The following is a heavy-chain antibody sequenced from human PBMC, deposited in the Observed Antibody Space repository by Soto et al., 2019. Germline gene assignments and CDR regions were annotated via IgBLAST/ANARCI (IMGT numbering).Heavy chain of an antibody. CDR2: INHSGST. CDR3: ARVVSGSRDGYKP. V-gene: IGHV4-34*01. D-gene: IGHD5-12*01. J-gene: IGHJ5*02. CDR1: GGSFSGYY. Sequence: SETLSLTCAVYGGSFSGYYWRCIRQPPGKGLEWIGEINHSGSTNYNPSLKSRVTISVDTSKNQFSLKLSSVTAADTAVYYCARVVSGSRDGYKPWGQGTLVTVSS.